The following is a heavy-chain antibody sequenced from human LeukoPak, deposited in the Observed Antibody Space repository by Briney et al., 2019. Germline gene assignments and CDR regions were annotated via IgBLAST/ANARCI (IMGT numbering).Heavy chain of an antibody. V-gene: IGHV1-18*01. D-gene: IGHD6-19*01. CDR1: GYTFTSYG. CDR2: INPNSGGT. J-gene: IGHJ3*02. Sequence: ASVKVSCKASGYTFTSYGISWVRQAPGQGLEWMGWINPNSGGTNYAQKFQGRVTMTTDTSTSTAYMELRSLRSDDTAVYYCARDPQWLVRGPGSDIWGQGTMVTVSS. CDR3: ARDPQWLVRGPGSDI.